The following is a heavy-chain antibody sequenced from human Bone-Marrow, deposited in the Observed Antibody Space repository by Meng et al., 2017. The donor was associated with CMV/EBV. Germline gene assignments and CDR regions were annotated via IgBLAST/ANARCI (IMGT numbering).Heavy chain of an antibody. Sequence: GGSLRLSCAVSGFTFSSYEMNWVRQAPGKGLEWVANIKQDGSEKYYVDSVKGRFTISRDNAKKSLYLQMNSLRAEDTAVYDCARKGGYSYGVYFDYWGQGTLATVPS. CDR3: ARKGGYSYGVYFDY. D-gene: IGHD5-18*01. CDR1: GFTFSSYE. J-gene: IGHJ4*02. V-gene: IGHV3-7*01. CDR2: IKQDGSEK.